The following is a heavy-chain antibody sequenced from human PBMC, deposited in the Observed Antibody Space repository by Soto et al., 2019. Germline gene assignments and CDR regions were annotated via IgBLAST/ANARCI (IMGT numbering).Heavy chain of an antibody. J-gene: IGHJ4*02. CDR2: ISHDVTNQ. D-gene: IGHD3-22*01. Sequence: PGGSLRLSCVASGFTFSNYAMHWVRQTPGKGLEWVAVISHDVTNQYYADSVKGRFTISRDNSKNTLYLQMNSLRAEDTAVYYCARGDNFYDSRGYYYWGQGTLVTVSS. V-gene: IGHV3-30-3*01. CDR1: GFTFSNYA. CDR3: ARGDNFYDSRGYYY.